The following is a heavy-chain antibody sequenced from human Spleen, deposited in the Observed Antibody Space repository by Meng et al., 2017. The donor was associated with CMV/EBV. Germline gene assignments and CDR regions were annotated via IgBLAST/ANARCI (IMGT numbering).Heavy chain of an antibody. CDR2: IKQDGSEK. J-gene: IGHJ3*01. CDR3: ARDRFMCGGDCYPS. V-gene: IGHV3-7*01. Sequence: GESLKISCAASGFTVSSNYMSWVRQAPGKGLEWVANIKQDGSEKYYVDSVKGRFTISRDNAKKSLYLQMNSLRAEDTAVYYCARDRFMCGGDCYPSWGQGTMVTVSS. CDR1: GFTVSSNY. D-gene: IGHD2-21*01.